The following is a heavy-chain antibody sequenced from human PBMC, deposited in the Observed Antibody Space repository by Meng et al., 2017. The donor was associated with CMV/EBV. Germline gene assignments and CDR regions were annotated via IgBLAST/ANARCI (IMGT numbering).Heavy chain of an antibody. V-gene: IGHV1-18*01. J-gene: IGHJ4*02. CDR1: GYTFTSYG. Sequence: SGYTFTSYGISWVRQAPGQGLEWMGWISAYSGNTNYAQKLQGRVTMTTDTSTSTAYMELRSLRSDDTAVYYCARGGGYSSGWHEPRVWGQGTLVTVSS. D-gene: IGHD6-19*01. CDR2: ISAYSGNT. CDR3: ARGGGYSSGWHEPRV.